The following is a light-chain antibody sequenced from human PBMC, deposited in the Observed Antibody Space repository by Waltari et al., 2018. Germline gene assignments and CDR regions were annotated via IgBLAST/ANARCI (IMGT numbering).Light chain of an antibody. J-gene: IGKJ1*01. CDR2: GAS. V-gene: IGKV3-15*01. CDR3: QQYYNWLWT. Sequence: EIVMTQSPATLSVSLGERATLSCRARQSVSSTLAWYQQRPAQAPRLLIYGASTRATGVPARFSGSGSGTEFTLTISSLQSEDFAIYYCQQYYNWLWTFGQGTKVEIK. CDR1: QSVSST.